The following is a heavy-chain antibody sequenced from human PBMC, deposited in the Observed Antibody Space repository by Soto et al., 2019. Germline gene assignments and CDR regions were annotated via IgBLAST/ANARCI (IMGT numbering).Heavy chain of an antibody. V-gene: IGHV4-34*01. CDR1: GGSFSGYY. J-gene: IGHJ4*02. CDR3: ARAYAYGPTFDY. Sequence: QVHIQQWGAGLLKPSETLSLSCAVSGGSFSGYYWSWIRQPPGKGLEWIGEINHGGTTNYNPSLQSRVTISVDMSKKQFSLKLRSVTAADTAIYSCARAYAYGPTFDYWGQGPLVTVSS. CDR2: INHGGTT. D-gene: IGHD3-10*01.